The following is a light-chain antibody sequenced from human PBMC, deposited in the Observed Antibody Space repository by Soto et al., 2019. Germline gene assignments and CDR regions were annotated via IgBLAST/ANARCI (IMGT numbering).Light chain of an antibody. CDR3: CSYAGSSTFV. CDR2: EGS. J-gene: IGLJ1*01. CDR1: SRDVGSYNL. V-gene: IGLV2-23*01. Sequence: QSALTQPASVSGSPGQSITISCTGTSRDVGSYNLVSWYQQHPGKAPKLMIYEGSKWPSGVSNRFSGSKSGDTASLTISGLQAEDEADYYCCSYAGSSTFVFGTGTKVTVL.